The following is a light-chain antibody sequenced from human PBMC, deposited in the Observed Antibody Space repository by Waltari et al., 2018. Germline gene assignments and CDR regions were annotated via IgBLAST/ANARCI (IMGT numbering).Light chain of an antibody. Sequence: DIVLTQSPISLSVTPGEPASMSCRSSHRLLHTNGYTYLDWSLQKPGQSPKLLIDLGSNRAAGFRDRCSARGTGTDVTLGIDRVEAEDVGVYYCMQAVQTPFTFGGGTKVEIK. CDR2: LGS. J-gene: IGKJ4*01. CDR1: HRLLHTNGYTY. CDR3: MQAVQTPFT. V-gene: IGKV2-28*01.